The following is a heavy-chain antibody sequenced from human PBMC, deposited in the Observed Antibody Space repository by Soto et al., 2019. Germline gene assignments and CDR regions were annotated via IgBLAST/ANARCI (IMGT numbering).Heavy chain of an antibody. V-gene: IGHV3-23*01. CDR1: GFTFSSYA. D-gene: IGHD6-13*01. CDR3: ARTRVYYYYYGIDV. CDR2: ISGSGGST. J-gene: IGHJ6*02. Sequence: PGGSLRLSCAASGFTFSSYAMSWVRQAPGKGLEWVSAISGSGGSTYYADSVKGRFTISRDNSKNTLYLQMNSLRAEDTAVYYCARTRVYYYYYGIDVWGQGTTVTVSS.